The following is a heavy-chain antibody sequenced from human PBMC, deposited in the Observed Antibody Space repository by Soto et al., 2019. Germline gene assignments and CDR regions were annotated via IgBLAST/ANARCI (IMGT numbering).Heavy chain of an antibody. V-gene: IGHV1-2*04. D-gene: IGHD3-10*01. CDR3: ARDLYGSGSYYLYGMDV. J-gene: IGHJ6*02. CDR2: INPNSGGT. Sequence: ASVKVSCKASGYTFTGYYMHWVRQAPGQGLEWMGWINPNSGGTNYAQKFQGWVTMTRDTSISTAYMELSRLRSDDTAVYYCARDLYGSGSYYLYGMDVWGQGTTVTVSS. CDR1: GYTFTGYY.